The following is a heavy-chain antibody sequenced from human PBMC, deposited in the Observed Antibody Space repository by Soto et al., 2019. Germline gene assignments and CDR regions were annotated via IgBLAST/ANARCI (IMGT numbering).Heavy chain of an antibody. CDR3: ARSQGSSTSLEIYYYSYYGMEV. CDR1: GGTFSSYA. Sequence: QVQLVQSGAEVQKPGSSVKVSCKASGGTFSSYAISWVRQAPGQGLEWMGGIIPISGTANYAQKFQGRVTITADESTSTAYMELSSLSSEATAVYYCARSQGSSTSLEIYYYSYYGMEVWGQGTKVTVSS. J-gene: IGHJ6*02. CDR2: IIPISGTA. V-gene: IGHV1-69*01. D-gene: IGHD2-2*01.